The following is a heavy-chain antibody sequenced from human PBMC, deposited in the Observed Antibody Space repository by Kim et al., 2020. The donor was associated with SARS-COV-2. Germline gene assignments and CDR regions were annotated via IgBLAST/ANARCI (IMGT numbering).Heavy chain of an antibody. Sequence: GGSLRLSCAASGFGFSQYWMSWVRQAPGQGLVWVTHVDKDGRGSSYVDAVKGRFTTSRDNAKNTQYLQMNSLRAEDTAIYYCTRDSVQPGWRWGHGTMVT. V-gene: IGHV3-7*01. CDR3: TRDSVQPGWR. J-gene: IGHJ3*01. D-gene: IGHD6-19*01. CDR2: VDKDGRGS. CDR1: GFGFSQYW.